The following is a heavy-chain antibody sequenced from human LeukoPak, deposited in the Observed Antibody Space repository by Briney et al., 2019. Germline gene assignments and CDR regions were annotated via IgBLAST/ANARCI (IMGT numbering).Heavy chain of an antibody. CDR3: ARRRPNYYGSGSYLDY. Sequence: PSETLSLTCTVSGGSISSYYWSWIRQPPGKGLEWIGYIYYSGSTNYNPSLKSRVTISVDTSKNQFSLKLCSVTAADTAVYYCARRRPNYYGSGSYLDYWGQGTLVTVSS. J-gene: IGHJ4*02. D-gene: IGHD3-10*01. CDR2: IYYSGST. CDR1: GGSISSYY. V-gene: IGHV4-59*08.